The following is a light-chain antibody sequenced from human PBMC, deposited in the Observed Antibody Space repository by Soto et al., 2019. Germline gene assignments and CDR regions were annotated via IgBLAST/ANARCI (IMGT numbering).Light chain of an antibody. Sequence: AIQMTQSPSSLSPSVGDRVTITCRASQDIRNHLAWYQQKPGTAPKVLISAASSLQTGVPSRFSGSGSGTDFTLTISSLQPEDFATYYCLQDFNFPFTFGQGTKLEVK. CDR1: QDIRNH. CDR3: LQDFNFPFT. V-gene: IGKV1-6*01. CDR2: AAS. J-gene: IGKJ2*01.